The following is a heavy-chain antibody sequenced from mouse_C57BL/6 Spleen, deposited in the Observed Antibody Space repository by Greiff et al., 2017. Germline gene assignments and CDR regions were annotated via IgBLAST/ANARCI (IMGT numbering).Heavy chain of an antibody. CDR3: ASLYGNYGWFAY. CDR2: IDPSDSYT. CDR1: GYTFTSYW. D-gene: IGHD2-10*02. V-gene: IGHV1-69*01. Sequence: QVHVKQPGAELVMPGASVKLSCKASGYTFTSYWMHWVKQRPGQGLEWIGEIDPSDSYTNYNQKFKGKSTLTVDKSSNTAYMQLSSLTSEDSAVYYCASLYGNYGWFAYWGQGTLVTVSA. J-gene: IGHJ3*01.